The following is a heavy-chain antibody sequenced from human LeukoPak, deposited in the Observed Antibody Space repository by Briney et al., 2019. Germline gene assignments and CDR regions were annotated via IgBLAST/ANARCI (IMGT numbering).Heavy chain of an antibody. J-gene: IGHJ4*02. D-gene: IGHD5-24*01. CDR3: ARTPNRDGYSHIDF. CDR2: LSDSGAST. V-gene: IGHV3-23*01. Sequence: SGGSLRLSCAASGFTFTNHAMAWVRLAPGKGLEWVSTLSDSGASTYYADSVKGRFTISRDNSRNTMYLQMDSLRADDTDVYFCARTPNRDGYSHIDFWGQGALVTVSS. CDR1: GFTFTNHA.